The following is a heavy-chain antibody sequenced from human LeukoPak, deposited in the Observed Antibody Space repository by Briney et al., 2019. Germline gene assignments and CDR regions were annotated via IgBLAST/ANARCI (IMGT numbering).Heavy chain of an antibody. V-gene: IGHV3-48*04. J-gene: IGHJ4*02. CDR1: GFTFSSYS. CDR3: ARDSPYYYDSSGYYPDPFDY. Sequence: GGSLRLSCAASGFTFSSYSMNWVRQAPGKGLEWVSYISSSSSTIYYADSVKGRFTISRDNAKNSLYLQMNSLRAEDTAVYYCARDSPYYYDSSGYYPDPFDYWGQGTLVTVSS. CDR2: ISSSSSTI. D-gene: IGHD3-22*01.